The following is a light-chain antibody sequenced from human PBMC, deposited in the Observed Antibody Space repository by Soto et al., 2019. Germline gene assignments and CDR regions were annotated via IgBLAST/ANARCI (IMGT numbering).Light chain of an antibody. CDR3: SSYTSSSTSAYV. V-gene: IGLV2-14*01. Sequence: QSALTQPASVSGSPGQSITISCTGTSSDVGGYNYVSWYQQHPGKAHKLMIYDVSNRPSGVSNRFSGSKSGNTASLTISGLQAEDEADYYCSSYTSSSTSAYVFGTGTKLTVL. J-gene: IGLJ1*01. CDR2: DVS. CDR1: SSDVGGYNY.